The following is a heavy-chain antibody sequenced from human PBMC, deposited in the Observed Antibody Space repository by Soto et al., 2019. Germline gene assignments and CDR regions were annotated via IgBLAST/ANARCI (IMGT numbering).Heavy chain of an antibody. J-gene: IGHJ4*02. CDR3: AKDLVRVANASQDC. D-gene: IGHD3-3*01. V-gene: IGHV3-30*18. Sequence: GGSLRLSCAASGFTFSKYGMHWVRQAPGRGLERLAALSHDENHKYFGDSVKGRFTISRDNSKNTLSLQMNSLRSEATAVYSCAKDLVRVANASQDCWGQGNMV. CDR2: LSHDENHK. CDR1: GFTFSKYG.